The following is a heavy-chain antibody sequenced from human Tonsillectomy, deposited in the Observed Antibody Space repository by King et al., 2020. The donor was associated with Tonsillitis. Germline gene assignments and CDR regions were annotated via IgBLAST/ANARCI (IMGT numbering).Heavy chain of an antibody. CDR2: ISSSSSYI. CDR3: ASLGRRYCSSTSCPPYYMDV. Sequence: VQLVESGGGLVKPGGSLRLSCAASGFTFSSYSMNWVRQAPGKGLEWVSSISSSSSYIYYAESVKGRFTISRDNAKNSLYLQMNSLRAEDTAVYYCASLGRRYCSSTSCPPYYMDVWGKGTTVTVSS. D-gene: IGHD2-2*01. CDR1: GFTFSSYS. V-gene: IGHV3-21*01. J-gene: IGHJ6*03.